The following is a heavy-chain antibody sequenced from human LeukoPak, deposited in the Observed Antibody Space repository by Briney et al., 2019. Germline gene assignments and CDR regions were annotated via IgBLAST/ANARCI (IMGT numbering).Heavy chain of an antibody. J-gene: IGHJ6*03. V-gene: IGHV1-2*02. D-gene: IGHD2-2*01. CDR2: INPNSGGT. CDR1: GYTFTGYY. CDR3: ARVRGVPAAMGRYYYYYMDV. Sequence: GASVKVSCKASGYTFTGYYMHWVRQAPGQGLEWMGWINPNSGGTNYAQKSQGRVTMTRDTSISTAYMELSRLRSDDTAVYYCARVRGVPAAMGRYYYYYMDVWGKGTTVTVSS.